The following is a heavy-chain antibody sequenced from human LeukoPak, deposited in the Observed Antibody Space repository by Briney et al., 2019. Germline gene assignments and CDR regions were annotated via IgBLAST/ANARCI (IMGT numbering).Heavy chain of an antibody. CDR2: IIPSGGST. CDR3: ARDMAQIVVVITKNWFDP. CDR1: GYTFTSYY. J-gene: IGHJ5*02. D-gene: IGHD3-22*01. V-gene: IGHV1-46*01. Sequence: ASVKVSCKASGYTFTSYYMHWVRQAPGQGLEWMGIIIPSGGSTSYAQKFQGRVTMTRDTSTSTVYMELSSLRSEDTAVYYCARDMAQIVVVITKNWFDPWGQGTLVTVSS.